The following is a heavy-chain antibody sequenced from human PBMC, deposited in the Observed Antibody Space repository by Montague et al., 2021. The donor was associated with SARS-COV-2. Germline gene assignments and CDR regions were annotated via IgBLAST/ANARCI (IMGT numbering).Heavy chain of an antibody. CDR2: MHFTGKT. CDR1: GDSITNHY. Sequence: SETLSLTCSVSGDSITNHYWSWIRQPAGKGLGWIGRMHFTGKTNFSPFFSSRLTMSADTSKNQFSLKLTSVTAADTAIYFCARDRFDFGAGRRGTIDFWGQGTLVTVSS. J-gene: IGHJ4*02. CDR3: ARDRFDFGAGRRGTIDF. D-gene: IGHD3-10*01. V-gene: IGHV4-4*07.